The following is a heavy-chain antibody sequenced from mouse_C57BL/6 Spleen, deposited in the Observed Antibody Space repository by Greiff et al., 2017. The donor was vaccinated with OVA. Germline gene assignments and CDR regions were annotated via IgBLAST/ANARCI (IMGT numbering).Heavy chain of an antibody. CDR3: ARGIPYDYDGYWYFDV. D-gene: IGHD2-4*01. V-gene: IGHV5-4*03. CDR1: GFTFSSYA. J-gene: IGHJ1*03. Sequence: EVKLVESGGGLVKPGGSLKLSCAASGFTFSSYAMSWVRQTPEKRLAWVATISDGGSYTYYPDNVKGRFTISRDNAKNNLYLQMSHLKSEDTAMYYCARGIPYDYDGYWYFDVWGTGTTVTVSS. CDR2: ISDGGSYT.